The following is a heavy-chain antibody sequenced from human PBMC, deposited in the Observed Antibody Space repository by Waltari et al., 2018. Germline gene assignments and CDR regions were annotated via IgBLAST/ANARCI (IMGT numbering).Heavy chain of an antibody. CDR1: GGTFSSYA. J-gene: IGHJ3*02. CDR3: AREWVVVVAAASWERGNDAFDI. CDR2: IIPILGIA. Sequence: QVQLVQSGAEVKKPGSSVKVSCKASGGTFSSYAISWVRQAPGQGLEWMGGIIPILGIANYAQKFQGRVTITADEATSTAYMELSSLRSEDTAVYCCAREWVVVVAAASWERGNDAFDIWGQGTMVTVSS. D-gene: IGHD2-15*01. V-gene: IGHV1-69*04.